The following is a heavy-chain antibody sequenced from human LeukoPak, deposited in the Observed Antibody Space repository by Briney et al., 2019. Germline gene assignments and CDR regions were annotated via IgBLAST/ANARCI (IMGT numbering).Heavy chain of an antibody. V-gene: IGHV4-39*03. CDR3: QLAGYSYGQYYFDY. Sequence: NPSETLSLTCTVSGGSISSSSYYWGWIRQPPGKGLEWIGSIYYSGSTYYNPSLKSRVTMSVDTSKNQFSLKLSSVTAADTAVYYCQLAGYSYGQYYFDYWGQGTLVTVSS. J-gene: IGHJ4*02. D-gene: IGHD5-18*01. CDR2: IYYSGST. CDR1: GGSISSSSYY.